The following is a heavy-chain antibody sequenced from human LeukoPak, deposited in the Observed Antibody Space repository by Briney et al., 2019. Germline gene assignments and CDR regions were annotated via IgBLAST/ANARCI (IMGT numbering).Heavy chain of an antibody. CDR2: ISGSGGST. Sequence: GGSLRLSCAASGFTFSSYAMSWVRQAPGKGLEWVSAISGSGGSTYYADSVKGRFTISRDNSKNTLYLQMNSLRAEDTAVYYCARASAEALLYYYYYYMDVWGKGTTVTISS. J-gene: IGHJ6*03. V-gene: IGHV3-23*01. CDR1: GFTFSSYA. CDR3: ARASAEALLYYYYYYMDV. D-gene: IGHD1-14*01.